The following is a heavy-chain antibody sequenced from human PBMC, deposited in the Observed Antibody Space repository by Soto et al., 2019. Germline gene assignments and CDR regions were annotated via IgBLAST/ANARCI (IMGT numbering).Heavy chain of an antibody. CDR2: IYYSGST. V-gene: IGHV4-39*01. D-gene: IGHD1-1*01. J-gene: IGHJ2*01. CDR1: GGSISSSSYY. CDR3: AREGLYGTNWNDWFFDL. Sequence: PSETLSLTCTVSGGSISSSSYYWGWIRQPPGKGLEWIGSIYYSGSTYYNPSLKSRVTISVDTSKNQFSLKLSSVTAGDTAVYYCAREGLYGTNWNDWFFDLWGRGTLVTVSS.